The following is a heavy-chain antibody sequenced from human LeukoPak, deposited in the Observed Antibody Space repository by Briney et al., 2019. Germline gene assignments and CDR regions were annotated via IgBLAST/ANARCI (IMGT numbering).Heavy chain of an antibody. Sequence: GGSLRLSCAASGFTFSSYAMHWVRQAPGKGLEWVAVISYDGSNKYYADSVKGRFTISRDNSKNTLYLQMNSLRAEDTAVYYCNAYCSSTSCLTTFDYWGQGTLVTVSS. CDR2: ISYDGSNK. J-gene: IGHJ4*02. CDR3: NAYCSSTSCLTTFDY. V-gene: IGHV3-30*04. CDR1: GFTFSSYA. D-gene: IGHD2-2*01.